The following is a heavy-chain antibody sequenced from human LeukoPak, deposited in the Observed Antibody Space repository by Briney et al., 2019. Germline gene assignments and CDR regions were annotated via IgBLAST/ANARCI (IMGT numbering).Heavy chain of an antibody. V-gene: IGHV1-69*13. D-gene: IGHD3-22*01. Sequence: SVKVSCKASGGTFSSYAISWVRQAPGQGLEWMGGIIPIFGTANYAQKFQGRVTITADESTSTAYMELSSLRSEDTVVYYCASVPYDSSGYLDYWGQGTLVTVSS. CDR2: IIPIFGTA. J-gene: IGHJ4*02. CDR3: ASVPYDSSGYLDY. CDR1: GGTFSSYA.